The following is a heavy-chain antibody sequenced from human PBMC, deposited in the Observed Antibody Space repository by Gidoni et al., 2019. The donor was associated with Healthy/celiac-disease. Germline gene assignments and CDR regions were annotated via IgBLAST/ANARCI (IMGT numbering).Heavy chain of an antibody. Sequence: QVQLQQWGAGLLKPSETLSLTCAVYGGSFSGYYWSWIRQPPGKGLEWIGEINNSGSTNYNPSLKSRVTISVDTSKNQFSLKLSSVTAAETAVYYCARARLFWSGPGLVYFDYWGQGTLVTVSS. D-gene: IGHD3-3*01. J-gene: IGHJ4*02. CDR3: ARARLFWSGPGLVYFDY. V-gene: IGHV4-34*01. CDR2: INNSGST. CDR1: GGSFSGYY.